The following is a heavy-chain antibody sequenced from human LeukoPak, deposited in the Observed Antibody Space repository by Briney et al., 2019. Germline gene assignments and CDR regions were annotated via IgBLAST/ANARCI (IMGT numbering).Heavy chain of an antibody. CDR3: AKDINMVRDRTPPY. J-gene: IGHJ4*02. V-gene: IGHV3-23*01. Sequence: SGGSLRLSCAASGFTFSSHGMSWVRQAPGKGLEWVSTISGSGDYTYYADSVKGRFTISRDNSKNTLYLQMNSLRAEDTAVYYCAKDINMVRDRTPPYWGQGTLVTVSS. D-gene: IGHD3-10*01. CDR2: ISGSGDYT. CDR1: GFTFSSHG.